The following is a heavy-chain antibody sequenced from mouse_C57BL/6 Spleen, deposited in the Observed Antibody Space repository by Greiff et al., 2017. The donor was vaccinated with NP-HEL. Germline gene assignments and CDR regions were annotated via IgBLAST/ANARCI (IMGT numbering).Heavy chain of an antibody. J-gene: IGHJ4*01. CDR1: GYAFSSSW. CDR2: IYPGDGDT. V-gene: IGHV1-82*01. Sequence: VKLVESGPELVKPGASVRISCKASGYAFSSSWMNWVKQRPGKGLEWIGRIYPGDGDTNYNGKFKGKATLTADKSSSTAYMQLSSLTSEDSAVYFCASYGYDAYYAMDYWGQGTSVTVSS. D-gene: IGHD2-2*01. CDR3: ASYGYDAYYAMDY.